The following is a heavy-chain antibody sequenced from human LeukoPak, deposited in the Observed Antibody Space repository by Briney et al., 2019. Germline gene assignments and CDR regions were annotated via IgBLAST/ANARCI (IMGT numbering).Heavy chain of an antibody. D-gene: IGHD2-15*01. CDR1: GGSISSYY. Sequence: PSETLSLTYTVSGGSISSYYWSWIRQPPGKGLEWIGYIYYSGSTNYNPSLKSRVTISVDTSKNQFSLKLSSVTAADTAVYYCARGYCSGGSCPSGWFDPWGQGTLVTVSS. CDR3: ARGYCSGGSCPSGWFDP. J-gene: IGHJ5*02. CDR2: IYYSGST. V-gene: IGHV4-59*01.